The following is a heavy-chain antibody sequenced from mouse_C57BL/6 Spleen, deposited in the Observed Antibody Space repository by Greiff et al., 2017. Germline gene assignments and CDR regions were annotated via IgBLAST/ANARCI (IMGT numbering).Heavy chain of an antibody. J-gene: IGHJ2*01. CDR2: FDPENGDT. V-gene: IGHV14-4*01. CDR3: TSMVTTGGPYFDD. D-gene: IGHD2-2*01. Sequence: EVKLVESGAELVRPGASVQLSCTASGFNIKDDYLHWVKQRPEQGLEWIGWFDPENGDTEYASKFQGKATITADTSSNTAYLQLSSLTSEDTAVYYSTSMVTTGGPYFDDWGQGTTLTGSS. CDR1: GFNIKDDY.